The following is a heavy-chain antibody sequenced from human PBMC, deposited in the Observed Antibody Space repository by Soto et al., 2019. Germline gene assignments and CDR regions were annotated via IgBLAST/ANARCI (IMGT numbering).Heavy chain of an antibody. Sequence: SETLSLTCSIYSGSFGGYYWSWIRQPPGKGLEWIGEISQSGNTNYSPSLKSRVSISIDTSKKQFSLNLASVPAADTAVYYCARAPKVSGSSQTRPDFWGQGTLVTVSS. CDR1: SGSFGGYY. V-gene: IGHV4-34*01. CDR3: ARAPKVSGSSQTRPDF. CDR2: ISQSGNT. J-gene: IGHJ4*02. D-gene: IGHD6-6*01.